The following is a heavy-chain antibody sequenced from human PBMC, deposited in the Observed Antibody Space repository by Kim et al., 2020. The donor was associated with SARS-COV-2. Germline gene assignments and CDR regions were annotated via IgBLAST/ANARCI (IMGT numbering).Heavy chain of an antibody. D-gene: IGHD1-26*01. J-gene: IGHJ5*02. Sequence: SETLSLTCTVSGGSISSSSYYWGWIRQPPGKGLEWIGSIYYSGSTYYNPSLKSRVTISVDTSKNQFSLKLSSVTAADTAVYYCARDPSRENWFDPWGQET. V-gene: IGHV4-39*07. CDR3: ARDPSRENWFDP. CDR2: IYYSGST. CDR1: GGSISSSSYY.